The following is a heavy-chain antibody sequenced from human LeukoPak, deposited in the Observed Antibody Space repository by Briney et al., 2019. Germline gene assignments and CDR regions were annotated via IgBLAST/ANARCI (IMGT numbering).Heavy chain of an antibody. J-gene: IGHJ4*02. CDR3: ARRLRKIRYDDSSGYYFDY. Sequence: KPSETLSLTCAVYGGSFSGYYWSWIRQPPGKGLEWIGEINHSGSTNYNPSLKSRVTISVDTSKNQFSLKLSSVTAADTAVYYCARRLRKIRYDDSSGYYFDYWRQGTLVTVSS. CDR2: INHSGST. CDR1: GGSFSGYY. V-gene: IGHV4-34*01. D-gene: IGHD3-22*01.